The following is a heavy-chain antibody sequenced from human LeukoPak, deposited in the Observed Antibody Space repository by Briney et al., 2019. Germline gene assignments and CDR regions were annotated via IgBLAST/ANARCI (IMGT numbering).Heavy chain of an antibody. J-gene: IGHJ3*02. CDR1: GFTFSSYA. CDR2: ISGSGGST. V-gene: IGHV3-23*01. Sequence: PGGSLRLSCAASGFTFSSYAMSWVRQAPGKGLEWVSAISGSGGSTYYADSVKGRFTISRDNSKNTLYLQMGSLRPEDMAVYYCARVGRGDAFDIWGQGTMVTVSS. CDR3: ARVGRGDAFDI. D-gene: IGHD3-10*01.